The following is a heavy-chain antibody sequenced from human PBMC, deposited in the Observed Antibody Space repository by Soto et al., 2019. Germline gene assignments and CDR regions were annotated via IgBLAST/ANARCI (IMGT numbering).Heavy chain of an antibody. CDR2: VSASGSIT. D-gene: IGHD2-15*01. J-gene: IGHJ4*02. CDR1: GFTFSSYD. CDR3: TRDSGGRDAY. Sequence: EVQVLESGGGLVQPGGSLRLSCAASGFTFSSYDMNWVRQAPGKGLEWVSGVSASGSITSYADSAKGRFTISRDNAKNTLSLQMNNVRAEDTAVYYCTRDSGGRDAYWGQGTLVTVSS. V-gene: IGHV3-23*01.